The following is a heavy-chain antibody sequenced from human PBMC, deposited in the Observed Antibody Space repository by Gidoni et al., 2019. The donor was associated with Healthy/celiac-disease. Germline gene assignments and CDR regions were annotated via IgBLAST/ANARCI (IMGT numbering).Heavy chain of an antibody. Sequence: QVQLQQWGAGLLKPSETQSLTCAVYGGSFSGYYWSWIRQHPGKGREWIGEINHRVSTNYNPSLKSRVTISVDTSKNQFSLKLSSVTASDTAFYYCARDGYDYVWGSYRPLPDYWVQGTLVTVSS. CDR2: INHRVST. J-gene: IGHJ4*02. V-gene: IGHV4-34*01. D-gene: IGHD3-16*02. CDR1: GGSFSGYY. CDR3: ARDGYDYVWGSYRPLPDY.